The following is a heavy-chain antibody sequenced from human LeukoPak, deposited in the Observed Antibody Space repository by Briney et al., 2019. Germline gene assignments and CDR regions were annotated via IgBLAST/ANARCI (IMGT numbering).Heavy chain of an antibody. CDR2: ISYEGSDK. CDR1: GFTFSNHA. CDR3: TREGSGRLIDY. J-gene: IGHJ4*02. D-gene: IGHD3-22*01. V-gene: IGHV3-30-3*01. Sequence: GGSLRLSCVDSGFTFSNHAMHWVRQAPDKGLEWVAVISYEGSDKHYTDSVKGRFTISRDNSKKTLYLRMNSLRTEDTALYYCTREGSGRLIDYWGQGTLVTVSS.